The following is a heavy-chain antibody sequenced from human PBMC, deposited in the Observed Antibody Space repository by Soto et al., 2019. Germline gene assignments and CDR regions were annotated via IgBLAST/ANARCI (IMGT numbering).Heavy chain of an antibody. Sequence: QVTLKESGPVVVKPTETLTLTSTVSGFSLSNARLGVSWIRQPPGKALEWLAHIFSNDERSYSTSLNNRLTISKDTSKNQVVLTMTNVDPVVSGAYSCALISDCSRTDCYLASFDPWGQGTLVTVSS. CDR1: GFSLSNARLG. J-gene: IGHJ5*02. CDR2: IFSNDER. V-gene: IGHV2-26*01. CDR3: ALISDCSRTDCYLASFDP. D-gene: IGHD2-2*01.